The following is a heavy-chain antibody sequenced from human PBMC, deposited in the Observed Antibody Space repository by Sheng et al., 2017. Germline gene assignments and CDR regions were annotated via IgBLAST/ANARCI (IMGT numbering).Heavy chain of an antibody. CDR3: ARFDCGGDCYPYYYYGM. CDR1: GFTFSSYG. V-gene: IGHV3-33*01. D-gene: IGHD2-21*02. Sequence: QVQLVESGGGVVQPGRSLRLSCAASGFTFSSYGMHWVRQAPGKGLEWVTVIWYDGSNKYYADSVKGRFTISRDNSKNTLYLQMNSLRAEDTAVYYCARFDCGGDCYPYYYYGM. J-gene: IGHJ6*01. CDR2: IWYDGSNK.